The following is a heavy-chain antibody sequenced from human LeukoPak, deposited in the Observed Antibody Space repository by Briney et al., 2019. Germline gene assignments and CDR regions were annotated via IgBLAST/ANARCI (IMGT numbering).Heavy chain of an antibody. CDR1: GYTFTGYY. D-gene: IGHD3-22*01. V-gene: IGHV1-2*02. Sequence: ASVKVSCKASGYTFTGYYMHWVRQAPGQGLEWMGWINPNSGGANYAQKFQGRVTMTRDTSISTAYMELSRLRSDDTAVYYCARVPIRRHYESTGYYYENPWGQGTLVTVSS. CDR3: ARVPIRRHYESTGYYYENP. CDR2: INPNSGGA. J-gene: IGHJ5*02.